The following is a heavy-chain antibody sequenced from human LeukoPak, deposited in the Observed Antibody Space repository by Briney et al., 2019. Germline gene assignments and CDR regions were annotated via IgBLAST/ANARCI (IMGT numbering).Heavy chain of an antibody. CDR2: INPSGGST. Sequence: ASVKVSCKASGYIFTSYYMHWVRQAPGQGLEWMGIINPSGGSTSYAQKFQGRVTMTRDTSTSTVYMELSSLRSEDTAVYYCARALDYGDYRSWFDPWGQGTLVTVSS. J-gene: IGHJ5*02. CDR3: ARALDYGDYRSWFDP. CDR1: GYIFTSYY. V-gene: IGHV1-46*01. D-gene: IGHD4-17*01.